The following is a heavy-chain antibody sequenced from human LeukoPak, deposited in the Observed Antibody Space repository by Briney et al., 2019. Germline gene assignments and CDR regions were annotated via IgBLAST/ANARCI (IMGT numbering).Heavy chain of an antibody. CDR1: GGSISSYY. V-gene: IGHV4-4*07. J-gene: IGHJ6*03. CDR2: IHTSGSI. D-gene: IGHD1-26*01. CDR3: ASCSGSSPYYYYYMDV. Sequence: PSETLSLTCTVSGGSISSYYWSWIRQPAGKGLEWIGRIHTSGSINYNPSLKSRVTMSVDTSKNPFSLKLSSVTAADTAVYYCASCSGSSPYYYYYMDVWGKGTTVTISS.